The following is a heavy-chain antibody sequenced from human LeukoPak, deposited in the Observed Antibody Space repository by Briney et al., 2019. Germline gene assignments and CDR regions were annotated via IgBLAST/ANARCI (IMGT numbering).Heavy chain of an antibody. CDR1: GFTFSSYA. CDR3: ARSWVTDYSYVDH. CDR2: ISYDGSNK. J-gene: IGHJ4*02. D-gene: IGHD2-21*02. V-gene: IGHV3-30-3*01. Sequence: GGSLRLSCAASGFTFSSYAMHWVRQAPGKGLEWVAVISYDGSNKYYADSVKGRFTISRDNSKNTLYLQMNSLRAEDTAVYYCARSWVTDYSYVDHWGQGTLVTVSS.